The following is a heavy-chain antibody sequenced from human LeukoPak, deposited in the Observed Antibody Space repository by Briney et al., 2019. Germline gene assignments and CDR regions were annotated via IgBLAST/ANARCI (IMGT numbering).Heavy chain of an antibody. D-gene: IGHD3-10*01. Sequence: PSETLSLTCAVYGGSFSGYYWSWIRQPPGKGLEWIGEINHSGSTNYNPSLKSRVTMSVDTSKNQFSLKLSSVTAADTAVYYCARGGMVRGVIKKAIGQYYFDYWGQGTLVTVSS. CDR2: INHSGST. CDR3: ARGGMVRGVIKKAIGQYYFDY. J-gene: IGHJ4*02. CDR1: GGSFSGYY. V-gene: IGHV4-34*01.